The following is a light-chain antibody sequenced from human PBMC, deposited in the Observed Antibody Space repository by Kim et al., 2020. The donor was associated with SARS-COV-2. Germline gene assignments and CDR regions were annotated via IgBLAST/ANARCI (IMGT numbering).Light chain of an antibody. Sequence: DIQLTQSPATLSAYVGDRVTITCRASQSTGNWLAWYQQKPGKAPKLIIYKAVNSETGVPPRFTGAGSGTHFTLTISSLQPDDFATYFCQHYKTFSAAFGQGTKVDIK. CDR3: QHYKTFSAA. CDR1: QSTGNW. V-gene: IGKV1-5*03. CDR2: KAV. J-gene: IGKJ1*01.